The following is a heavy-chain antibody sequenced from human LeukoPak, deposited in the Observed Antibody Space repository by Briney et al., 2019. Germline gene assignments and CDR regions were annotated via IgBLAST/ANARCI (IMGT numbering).Heavy chain of an antibody. CDR2: IKPDGSEK. Sequence: GGSLRLSCAASGFTFSTYWMSWVRQAPGKGLQWVVNIKPDGSEKYYVDSVKGRFTISRDNANNSVDLQMNSLRVEDTAVYYCARGQSWAFDFWGQGTLVTVSS. J-gene: IGHJ4*02. CDR3: ARGQSWAFDF. D-gene: IGHD1-26*01. CDR1: GFTFSTYW. V-gene: IGHV3-7*05.